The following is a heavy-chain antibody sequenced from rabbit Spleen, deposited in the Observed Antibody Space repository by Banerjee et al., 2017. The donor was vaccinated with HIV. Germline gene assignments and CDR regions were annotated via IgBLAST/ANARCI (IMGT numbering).Heavy chain of an antibody. Sequence: QSLEESGGDLVKPGASLTLTCTASGFFFSGSGYMSWVRQAPGKGLEWIGCIDAVGRGSTYYASWAEGRLTISRTSSTTVTLQMTSLTTADTATYFCARDSIYASFFSVAYALSLWGPGTLVTVS. CDR2: IDAVGRGST. J-gene: IGHJ4*01. CDR1: GFFFSGSGY. D-gene: IGHD6-1*01. CDR3: ARDSIYASFFSVAYALSL. V-gene: IGHV1S40*01.